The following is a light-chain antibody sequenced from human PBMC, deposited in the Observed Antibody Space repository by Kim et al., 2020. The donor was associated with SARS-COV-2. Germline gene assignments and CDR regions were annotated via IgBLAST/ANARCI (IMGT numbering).Light chain of an antibody. J-gene: IGLJ3*02. CDR3: SSYTSSSTLV. CDR2: DVS. CDR1: NSDIGGYNY. Sequence: QSVLTQPASVSGSPGQSITISCTGTNSDIGGYNYVSWYQQHPGKAPKLMIYDVSEWPSGISNRFSGSKSGNTASLTISGLQAEDEAYYYCSSYTSSSTLVFGGGTQLTVL. V-gene: IGLV2-14*01.